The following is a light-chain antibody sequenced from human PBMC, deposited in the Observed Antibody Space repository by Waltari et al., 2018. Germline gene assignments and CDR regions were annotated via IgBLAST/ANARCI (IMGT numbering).Light chain of an antibody. CDR2: GNS. CDR1: SSNIGAGYD. V-gene: IGLV1-40*01. J-gene: IGLJ2*01. CDR3: QSYDSSLSAVV. Sequence: QSVLTQPPSVSGAPGQRVTIACTGSSSNIGAGYDVPWYQQLPGTAPKPPIYGNSNRPSGVPDRFSGSKSGTSASLAITGLQAEDEADYYCQSYDSSLSAVVFGGGTKLTVL.